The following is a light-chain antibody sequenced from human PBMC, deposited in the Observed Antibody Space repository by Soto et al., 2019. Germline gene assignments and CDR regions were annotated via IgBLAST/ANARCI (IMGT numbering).Light chain of an antibody. CDR2: EVR. CDR1: NNL. Sequence: QSALTQPASVSGSPGQSITISCTGTNNLVSWYQQHPGKATKLMISEVRNRPSGVSNRVSGSKSGNTASLTISGLTAEDEADYYCSSYTSTSSYVFGGGTKVTVL. V-gene: IGLV2-14*01. J-gene: IGLJ1*01. CDR3: SSYTSTSSYV.